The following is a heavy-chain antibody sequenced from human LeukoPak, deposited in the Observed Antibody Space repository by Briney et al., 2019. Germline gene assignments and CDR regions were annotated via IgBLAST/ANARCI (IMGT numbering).Heavy chain of an antibody. CDR3: ARTEWFDP. J-gene: IGHJ5*02. CDR2: MSGSARNT. V-gene: IGHV3-23*01. Sequence: PGGSLRLSCAASGFTLSNYAMSGVRQARGKGGEWVSAMSGSARNTSYADSVKGRFTIYRDNSKNSLYLQMNSLTADDTAVYYCARTEWFDPWGQGTLVTVSS. D-gene: IGHD1-1*01. CDR1: GFTLSNYA.